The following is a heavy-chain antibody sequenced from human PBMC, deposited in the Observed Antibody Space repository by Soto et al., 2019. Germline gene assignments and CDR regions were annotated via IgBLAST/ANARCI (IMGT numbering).Heavy chain of an antibody. D-gene: IGHD3-3*01. CDR2: ISSGGEVT. CDR1: GFTFSNYG. V-gene: IGHV3-23*01. J-gene: IGHJ3*01. Sequence: EVQLLESGGGLVQPGGSLRLSCAASGFTFSNYGMSWVRQAPGKGPGWVSIISSGGEVTDYAASVKGRFAISRDNSRNTLYLQMTSLSAEDTAVYYCTIGGGGSGYYDPSQLWGQGTLVTVSS. CDR3: TIGGGGSGYYDPSQL.